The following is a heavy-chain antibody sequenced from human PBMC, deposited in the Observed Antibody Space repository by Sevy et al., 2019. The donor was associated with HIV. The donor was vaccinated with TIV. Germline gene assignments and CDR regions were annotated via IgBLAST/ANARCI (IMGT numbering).Heavy chain of an antibody. CDR1: GFTFSSYW. Sequence: GGSLRLSCAASGFTFSSYWMSWVRQAPGKGLEWVANIKQDGSEKYYVDFVKGRFTISRDNAKNSLYLQMNSLRAEDTAVYYCARGASYYYDSSGYSDYWGQGTLVTVSS. CDR3: ARGASYYYDSSGYSDY. J-gene: IGHJ4*02. CDR2: IKQDGSEK. D-gene: IGHD3-22*01. V-gene: IGHV3-7*01.